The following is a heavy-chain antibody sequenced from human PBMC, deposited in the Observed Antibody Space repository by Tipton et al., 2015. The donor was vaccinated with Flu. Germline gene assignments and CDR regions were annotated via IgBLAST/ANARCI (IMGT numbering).Heavy chain of an antibody. CDR3: ARGPEQWLVNPHYFDY. CDR1: GGSISSGYY. D-gene: IGHD6-19*01. CDR2: IYHSGST. V-gene: IGHV4-38-2*02. J-gene: IGHJ4*01. Sequence: TLSLTCTISGGSISSGYYWGWIRQPPGKGLEWIGSIYHSGSTHYNPSLKSRVTISVDTSKNQFSLKLSSVTAADTAVYYCARGPEQWLVNPHYFDYWGHGTLVTVSS.